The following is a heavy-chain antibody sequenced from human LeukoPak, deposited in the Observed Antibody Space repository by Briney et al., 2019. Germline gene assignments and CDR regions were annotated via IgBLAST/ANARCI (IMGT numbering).Heavy chain of an antibody. CDR3: ARTGIVVVPAAQTSYFDY. Sequence: SEALSLTCTVSGGSISSGGYYWSWMRQHPGKGLEWIGYIYYSGSTYYNPSLKSRVTISVDTSKNQFSLKLSSVTAADTAVYYCARTGIVVVPAAQTSYFDYWGQGTLVTVSS. J-gene: IGHJ4*02. D-gene: IGHD2-2*01. CDR2: IYYSGST. V-gene: IGHV4-31*03. CDR1: GGSISSGGYY.